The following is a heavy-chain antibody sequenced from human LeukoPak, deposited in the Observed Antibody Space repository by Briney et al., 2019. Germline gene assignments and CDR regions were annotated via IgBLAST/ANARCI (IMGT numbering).Heavy chain of an antibody. V-gene: IGHV4-38-2*02. CDR2: IYHSGST. CDR1: DYSISSGYY. CDR3: ARELVVIITTYNWFDP. D-gene: IGHD3-22*01. Sequence: SETLSLTCTVSDYSISSGYYWGWIRQPPGKGLEWIGSIYHSGSTYYNPSLKSRVTISVDTSRNQFSLKLKSVTAADTAVYYCARELVVIITTYNWFDPWGQGTLVTVSS. J-gene: IGHJ5*02.